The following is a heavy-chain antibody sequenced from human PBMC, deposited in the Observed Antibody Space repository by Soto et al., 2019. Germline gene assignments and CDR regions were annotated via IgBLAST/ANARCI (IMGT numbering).Heavy chain of an antibody. CDR2: IKSKTDGGTT. CDR3: TSRFLEWLFHGYYYYGMDV. V-gene: IGHV3-15*07. J-gene: IGHJ6*02. CDR1: GFTFSNAW. Sequence: GGSLRLSCAASGFTFSNAWMNWVRQAPGKGLEWVGRIKSKTDGGTTDYAAPVKGRFTISRDDSKNTLYLQMNSLKTEDTAVYYCTSRFLEWLFHGYYYYGMDVWGQGTTVTVSS. D-gene: IGHD3-3*01.